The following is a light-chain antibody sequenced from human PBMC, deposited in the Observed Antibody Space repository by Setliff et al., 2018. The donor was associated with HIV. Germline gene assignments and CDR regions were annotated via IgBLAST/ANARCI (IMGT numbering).Light chain of an antibody. Sequence: QSALTQPASVSGSPGQSITISCTGTSSDVGGYNYVSWYQQHPGKAPKLMIYGVNHRPSGVSDRFSGSKSDNTASLTISGLQAEDEADYYCSSYTSGSTPSVFGAGTKVTVL. V-gene: IGLV2-14*01. CDR1: SSDVGGYNY. J-gene: IGLJ1*01. CDR3: SSYTSGSTPSV. CDR2: GVN.